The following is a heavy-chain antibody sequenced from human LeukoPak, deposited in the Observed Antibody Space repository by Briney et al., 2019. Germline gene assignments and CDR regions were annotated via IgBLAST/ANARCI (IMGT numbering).Heavy chain of an antibody. D-gene: IGHD1-26*01. CDR2: IYYSGST. CDR1: GGSISSGDYY. CDR3: ARETSGSYSTIDY. Sequence: SETLSLTCTVSGGSISSGDYYWRWIRQPPGKGLEWIGYIYYSGSTYYNPSLKSRVTISVDTSKYQFSLKLSPVTAADTAVYYCARETSGSYSTIDYWGQGTLVTVSS. J-gene: IGHJ4*02. V-gene: IGHV4-30-4*08.